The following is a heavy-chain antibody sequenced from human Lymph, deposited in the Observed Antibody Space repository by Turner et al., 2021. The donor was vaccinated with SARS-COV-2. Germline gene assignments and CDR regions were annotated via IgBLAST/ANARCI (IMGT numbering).Heavy chain of an antibody. CDR1: GGSISSYY. V-gene: IGHV4-59*08. Sequence: QVQLQESGPGLVKPSETLSLTCTVAGGSISSYYWSWIRQPPGKGLEWIGYIHYSGSTNDNPSLKSRVTISVDTSKNQFSLKLNSVTAADTAVYYCARHGFSGWYGGGMDVWGQGTTVTVSS. CDR2: IHYSGST. J-gene: IGHJ6*02. CDR3: ARHGFSGWYGGGMDV. D-gene: IGHD6-19*01.